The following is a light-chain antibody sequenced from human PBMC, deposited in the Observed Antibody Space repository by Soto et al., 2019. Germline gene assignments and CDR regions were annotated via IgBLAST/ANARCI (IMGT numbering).Light chain of an antibody. Sequence: DIQMTQSPPTLSASVGARVPITCRASQSISDWLAWYQEKPGKAPKLLIYRASNLESGVPSRFSGSGSGTEFTLTISSLQPDDFATYFCQQYSTYWAFGPGTKVDF. CDR3: QQYSTYWA. CDR1: QSISDW. J-gene: IGKJ3*01. CDR2: RAS. V-gene: IGKV1-5*03.